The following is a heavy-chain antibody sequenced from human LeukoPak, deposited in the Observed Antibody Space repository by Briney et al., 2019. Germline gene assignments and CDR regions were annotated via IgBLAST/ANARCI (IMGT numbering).Heavy chain of an antibody. CDR3: ARDRSYAFDY. CDR2: ISGRGGTT. J-gene: IGHJ4*02. CDR1: GFTFSTYA. Sequence: GGSLRRSCTASGFTFSTYAMSWVRQAPGKGLEWVSVISGRGGTTYYADSVKGRFTISRDNAKSSLYLQMNSLRDEDTAVYYCARDRSYAFDYWGQGTLVTVSS. V-gene: IGHV3-23*01. D-gene: IGHD3-16*02.